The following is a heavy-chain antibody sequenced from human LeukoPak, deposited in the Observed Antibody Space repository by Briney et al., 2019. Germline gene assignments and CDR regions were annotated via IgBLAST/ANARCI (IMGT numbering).Heavy chain of an antibody. D-gene: IGHD2/OR15-2a*01. CDR3: ARERVTTTSFDY. CDR1: GSTFTTYA. J-gene: IGHJ4*02. V-gene: IGHV3-30-3*01. CDR2: VSYDGNNK. Sequence: GGSLRLSCAASGSTFTTYAMHWVRQAPGKGLEWVSVVSYDGNNKYYADSVKGRFTISRDNAKNSLYLQMNNLRVEDTAVYYCARERVTTTSFDYWGQGVLVTVSS.